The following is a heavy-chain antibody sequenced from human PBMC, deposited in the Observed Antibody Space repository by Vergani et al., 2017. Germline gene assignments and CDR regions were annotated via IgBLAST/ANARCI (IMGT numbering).Heavy chain of an antibody. V-gene: IGHV3-23*01. CDR1: GFTFSSHA. CDR3: GGGSDNYN. D-gene: IGHD5-24*01. J-gene: IGHJ4*02. Sequence: EVQLLQSEGAVVQPGGSLRLSCVASGFTFSSHAMSWVRQGHGQGLEWVSSITNTGDSTHYADSVKGRFTISRENSKDTLYVQMNSLRVEDTAVYYCGGGSDNYNWGQGTLVTVSS. CDR2: ITNTGDST.